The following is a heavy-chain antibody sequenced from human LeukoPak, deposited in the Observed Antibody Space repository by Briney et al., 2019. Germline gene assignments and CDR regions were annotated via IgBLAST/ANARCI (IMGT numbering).Heavy chain of an antibody. D-gene: IGHD5-18*01. J-gene: IGHJ4*02. CDR3: AGGALDTKTRFDY. CDR1: GDSISSYY. V-gene: IGHV4-59*01. Sequence: SETLSLTCTVSGDSISSYYWSWIRQPPGKGLEWIGYIYYSGSTKYNPSLKSRVTISVDASKNQFSLRLSSLTAADTAVYYCAGGALDTKTRFDYWGQGTLVTVSS. CDR2: IYYSGST.